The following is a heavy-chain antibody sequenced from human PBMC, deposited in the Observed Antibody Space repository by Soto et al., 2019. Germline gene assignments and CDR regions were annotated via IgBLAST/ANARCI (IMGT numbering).Heavy chain of an antibody. V-gene: IGHV4-34*01. CDR2: INHSGST. Sequence: QVQLQQWGAGLLKPSETLSLTCAVYGGSFSGYYWSWIRQPPGKGLEWIGEINHSGSTNYNPSLQSLVTISVDTSKNQFSLKLSSVTAAYTAVYYCARGGYSGYARWGQGTLVTVSS. D-gene: IGHD5-12*01. CDR1: GGSFSGYY. J-gene: IGHJ4*02. CDR3: ARGGYSGYAR.